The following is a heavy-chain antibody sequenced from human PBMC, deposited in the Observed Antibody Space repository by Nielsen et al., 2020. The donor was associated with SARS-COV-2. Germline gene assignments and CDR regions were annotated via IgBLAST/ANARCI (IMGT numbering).Heavy chain of an antibody. V-gene: IGHV3-9*01. D-gene: IGHD6-13*01. CDR2: ISWNSGSI. Sequence: SLKISCAASGFTFDDYAMHWVRQAPGKGLEWVSGISWNSGSIGYADSVKGRFTISRDNAKNSLYLQMNSLRAEDTAVYYCASLYSSSWYFDYWGQGTLVTVSS. J-gene: IGHJ4*02. CDR3: ASLYSSSWYFDY. CDR1: GFTFDDYA.